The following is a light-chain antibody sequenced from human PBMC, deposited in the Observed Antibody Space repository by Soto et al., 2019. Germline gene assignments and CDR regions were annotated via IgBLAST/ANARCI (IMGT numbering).Light chain of an antibody. J-gene: IGKJ1*01. CDR3: QQRSNWPWT. CDR2: DAS. Sequence: EMVLTQSPATLYLSPGERATLSCRASQSVSSSYLAWYQQKPGQAPRLLIYDASNRATGVPARFSGSGSGANFTLTISSLEPEDSAIYYCQQRSNWPWTFGQGTMVDI. CDR1: QSVSSSY. V-gene: IGKV3-11*01.